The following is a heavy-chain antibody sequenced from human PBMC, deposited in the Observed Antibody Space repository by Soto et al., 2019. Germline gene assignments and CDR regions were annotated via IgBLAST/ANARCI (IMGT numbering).Heavy chain of an antibody. Sequence: EVQLVESGGGLVQPGGSLKLSCAASGFTFSGSVMHWVRQASGKGLEWVGRIRSKANSYATEYGASVKGRFTISRDDSKNTAYLQMNSLKTEDTAVYYCTEVSSTTCCAFDYWGQGTLVTVSS. D-gene: IGHD2-2*01. CDR2: IRSKANSYAT. CDR1: GFTFSGSV. V-gene: IGHV3-73*02. CDR3: TEVSSTTCCAFDY. J-gene: IGHJ4*02.